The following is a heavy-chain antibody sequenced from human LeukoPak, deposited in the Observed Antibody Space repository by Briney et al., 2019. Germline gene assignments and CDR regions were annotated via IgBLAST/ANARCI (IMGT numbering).Heavy chain of an antibody. CDR3: ARDLRRQQLVAGWFDP. D-gene: IGHD6-13*01. V-gene: IGHV3-66*01. CDR1: GLTVSSNY. Sequence: GGSLRLSCAASGLTVSSNYMSWVRQAPGKGLEWVSVLYSGGSTYYADSVKGRFTISRDNSKNTVYLQMNSLRPEDTAVYYRARDLRRQQLVAGWFDPWGQGTLVTVSS. CDR2: LYSGGST. J-gene: IGHJ5*02.